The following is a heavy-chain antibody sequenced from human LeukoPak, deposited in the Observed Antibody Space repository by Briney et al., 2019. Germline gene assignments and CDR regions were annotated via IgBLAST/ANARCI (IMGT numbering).Heavy chain of an antibody. CDR2: IYWDDDK. CDR3: AHRPWDWNVGHY. J-gene: IGHJ4*02. Sequence: SGPTLVKPTQTLTLTCTFSGFSLSTSGVGVGWVRQPPGKALEWLALIYWDDDKRYSPSLKSRLTITKDTSKNQVVLTMTNMDPVDTATYYCAHRPWDWNVGHYWGQGTLVTVSS. D-gene: IGHD1-1*01. CDR1: GFSLSTSGVG. V-gene: IGHV2-5*02.